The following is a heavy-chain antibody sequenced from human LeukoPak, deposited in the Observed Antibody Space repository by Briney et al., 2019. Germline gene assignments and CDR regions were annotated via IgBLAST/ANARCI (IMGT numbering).Heavy chain of an antibody. Sequence: GGSLRLSCAASGFTFSSYSMNWVRQAPGKGLEWVSSIGSSSSYIYYADSVKGRFTISRDNSKNTLYLQMNSLRAEDTAVYYCAKDQLGYCSGGSCYSGGFDYWGQGTLVTVSS. CDR3: AKDQLGYCSGGSCYSGGFDY. V-gene: IGHV3-21*01. J-gene: IGHJ4*02. D-gene: IGHD2-15*01. CDR1: GFTFSSYS. CDR2: IGSSSSYI.